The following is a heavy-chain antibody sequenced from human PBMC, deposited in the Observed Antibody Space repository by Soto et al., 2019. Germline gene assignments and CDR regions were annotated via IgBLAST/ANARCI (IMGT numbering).Heavy chain of an antibody. V-gene: IGHV1-8*01. CDR1: GYTFTSYD. Sequence: ASVKVSCKASGYTFTSYDINWVRQATGQGLEWMGWMNPNSGNTGYAQKFQGRVTMTRNTSISTAYMELSSLRSEDTAVYYCARARRYCSGGSCYSSSLYYMDVWGKGTTVTVSS. D-gene: IGHD2-15*01. CDR3: ARARRYCSGGSCYSSSLYYMDV. CDR2: MNPNSGNT. J-gene: IGHJ6*03.